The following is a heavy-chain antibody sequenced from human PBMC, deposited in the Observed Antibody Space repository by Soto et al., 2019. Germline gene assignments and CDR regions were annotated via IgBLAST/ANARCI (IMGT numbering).Heavy chain of an antibody. CDR1: GYTFTSYG. V-gene: IGHV1-18*01. CDR3: ARVLPAPEYDYYSGMDV. D-gene: IGHD2-2*01. Sequence: GASVKVSCKASGYTFTSYGISWVRQAPGQGLEWMGWSSAYNGNTNYAQKLQGRVTMTTDTSTSTAYMELRSLRSDDTAVYYCARVLPAPEYDYYSGMDVWGQGTTVTVSS. CDR2: SSAYNGNT. J-gene: IGHJ6*02.